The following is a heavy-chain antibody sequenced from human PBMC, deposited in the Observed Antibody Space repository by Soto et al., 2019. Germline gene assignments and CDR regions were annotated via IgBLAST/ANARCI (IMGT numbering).Heavy chain of an antibody. CDR3: ARYFGDYSANWFDP. V-gene: IGHV3-13*01. CDR2: IGVGGDT. CDR1: GFIFSNYD. J-gene: IGHJ5*02. Sequence: EVQLVESGGGLVQPGGSLRLSCAASGFIFSNYDMHWVRQVTGKGLEWVSSIGVGGDTYYAGSVKGRFTISRENAKNSFYLQMNSLRAEDTAVYYCARYFGDYSANWFDPWGQGTLVTVSS. D-gene: IGHD4-17*01.